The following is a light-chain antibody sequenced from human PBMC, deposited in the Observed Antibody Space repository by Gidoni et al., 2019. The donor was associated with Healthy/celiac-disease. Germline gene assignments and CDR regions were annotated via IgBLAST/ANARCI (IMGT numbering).Light chain of an antibody. CDR3: QQYGSSPRS. J-gene: IGKJ2*04. V-gene: IGKV3-20*01. CDR1: SRY. Sequence: SRYLAWYQQKPGQAPRLLIYGASSRATGIPDRFSGSGSGTDFTLTISRLEPEDFAVYYCQQYGSSPRSFGHGTKLEIK. CDR2: GAS.